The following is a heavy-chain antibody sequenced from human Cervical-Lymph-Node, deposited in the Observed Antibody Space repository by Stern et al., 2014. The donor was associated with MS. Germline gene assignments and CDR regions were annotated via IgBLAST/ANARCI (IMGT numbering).Heavy chain of an antibody. CDR3: ARHGMYGTIAIYNGLDL. Sequence: VTLVESGRSLVKPAGSLRLSCTTSGFSISDYYMGWIRHAPRPGQARDSFTIATRSYTSYRDAEKGRFPISRDNAKNSLYLQMNSLRDENSAVFYCARHGMYGTIAIYNGLDLWGQGTTVIVSS. CDR1: GFSISDYY. CDR2: TIATRSYT. D-gene: IGHD3-10*02. V-gene: IGHV3-11*06. J-gene: IGHJ6*02.